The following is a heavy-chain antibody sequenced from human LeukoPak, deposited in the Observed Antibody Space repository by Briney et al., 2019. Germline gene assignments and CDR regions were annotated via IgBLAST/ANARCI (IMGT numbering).Heavy chain of an antibody. Sequence: SETLSLTCTVSGGSISSSSYYWGWIRQPPGKGLEWIGSIYYSGSTYYNPSLKSRVTISVDTSKNQFSLKLSSVTAADTAVYYCARHLDYGDYPNWFDPWGQGTLVTVPS. CDR3: ARHLDYGDYPNWFDP. V-gene: IGHV4-39*01. D-gene: IGHD4-17*01. CDR1: GGSISSSSYY. CDR2: IYYSGST. J-gene: IGHJ5*02.